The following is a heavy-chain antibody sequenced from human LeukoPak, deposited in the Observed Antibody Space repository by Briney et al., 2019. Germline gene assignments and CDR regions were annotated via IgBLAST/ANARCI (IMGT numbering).Heavy chain of an antibody. J-gene: IGHJ4*02. CDR1: GGTFSSYA. CDR3: ASRSYDRGIDY. V-gene: IGHV1-69*04. D-gene: IGHD3-3*01. CDR2: IIPILGIA. Sequence: ASVKVSCKASGGTFSSYAISWVRQAPGQGLEWMGRIIPILGIANYAQKFQGRVTITTDESTSTAYMELSSLRSEDTAVYYCASRSYDRGIDYWGQGTLVTVSS.